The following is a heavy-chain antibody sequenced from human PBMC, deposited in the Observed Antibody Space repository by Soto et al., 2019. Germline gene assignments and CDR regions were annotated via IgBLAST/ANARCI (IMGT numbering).Heavy chain of an antibody. CDR2: IIPIFGTA. CDR1: GGTFSSYA. Sequence: SVKVSCKASGGTFSSYAISRVRQAPGQGLEWMGGIIPIFGTANYAQKFQGRVAVTADESTSTAYMELSSLRSEDTAVYYCARDAWVAYYYGSGTGYFDYWGQGTLVTVSS. D-gene: IGHD3-10*01. V-gene: IGHV1-69*13. CDR3: ARDAWVAYYYGSGTGYFDY. J-gene: IGHJ4*02.